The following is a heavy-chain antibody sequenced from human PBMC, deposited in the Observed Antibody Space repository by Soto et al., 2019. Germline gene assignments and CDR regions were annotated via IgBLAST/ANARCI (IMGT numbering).Heavy chain of an antibody. CDR1: GFTFTSSA. J-gene: IGHJ3*02. D-gene: IGHD2-2*02. Sequence: QMQLVQSGPEVKKPGTSVKVSCKASGFTFTSSAVQWVRQARGQRLEWIGWIVVGSGNTNYAQKFQERVTITRDMSTSTADMELSRLRSEDTAVYYCAASRYCSSTSCYTSDDAFDIWGQGTMVTVSS. CDR3: AASRYCSSTSCYTSDDAFDI. CDR2: IVVGSGNT. V-gene: IGHV1-58*01.